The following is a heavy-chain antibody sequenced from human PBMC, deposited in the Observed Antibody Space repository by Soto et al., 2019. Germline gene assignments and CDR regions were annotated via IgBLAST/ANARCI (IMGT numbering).Heavy chain of an antibody. CDR1: GFTFTNAW. D-gene: IGHD4-17*01. CDR3: TTARGTYGAEYFQH. V-gene: IGHV3-15*01. Sequence: AGGSLRLSCAASGFTFTNAWMSWVRQAPGKGLEWVGRIKSKTDGGTTDYAAPVKGRFTISRDDSKNTLYLQMNSLKTEDTAVYYCTTARGTYGAEYFQHWGQGTLVTVSS. CDR2: IKSKTDGGTT. J-gene: IGHJ1*01.